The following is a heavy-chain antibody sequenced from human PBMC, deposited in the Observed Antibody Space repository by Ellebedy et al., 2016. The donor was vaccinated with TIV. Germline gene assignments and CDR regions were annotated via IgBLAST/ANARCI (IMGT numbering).Heavy chain of an antibody. CDR2: IYSGGST. Sequence: PGGSLRLSCAASGFTVSSNYMSWVRQAPGKGLEWVSVIYSGGSTYYADSVKGRFTISRHNSKNTLYLQMNSLRDDDTAVYYCARDIVSDSGGWYGGQWNAFDVWGQGTMVTVSS. V-gene: IGHV3-53*01. D-gene: IGHD6-19*01. J-gene: IGHJ3*01. CDR1: GFTVSSNY. CDR3: ARDIVSDSGGWYGGQWNAFDV.